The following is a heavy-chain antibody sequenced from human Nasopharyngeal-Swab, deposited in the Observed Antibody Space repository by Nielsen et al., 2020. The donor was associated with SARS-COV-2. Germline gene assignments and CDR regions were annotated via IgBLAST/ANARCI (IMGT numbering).Heavy chain of an antibody. J-gene: IGHJ4*02. CDR1: AGSISSSSYY. V-gene: IGHV4-39*01. CDR2: IIYGGST. CDR3: ARHPLVLMGMVVTEGYYFDY. Sequence: SETLSLTCPVSAGSISSSSYYWGWFRQPPGKGLEWFGSIIYGGSTYSNPFLKCRVTISVDTSKNQFSLKLSSATAADTAVYYCARHPLVLMGMVVTEGYYFDYWGQGTLVTVSS. D-gene: IGHD4/OR15-4a*01.